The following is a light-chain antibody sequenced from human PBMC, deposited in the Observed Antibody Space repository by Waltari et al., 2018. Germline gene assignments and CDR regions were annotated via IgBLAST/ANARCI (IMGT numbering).Light chain of an antibody. CDR1: QSVCRS. CDR3: QKYVSLPAT. CDR2: DAS. J-gene: IGKJ1*01. Sequence: EIVLTQSPGHLSLSPGERATPSCRASQSVCRSLAWYQQKPGQAPRLLIYDASSRAAGLADRFSGSGSGPDFSLAISRLEPEDCAGYYCQKYVSLPATFGQGTKVEIK. V-gene: IGKV3-20*01.